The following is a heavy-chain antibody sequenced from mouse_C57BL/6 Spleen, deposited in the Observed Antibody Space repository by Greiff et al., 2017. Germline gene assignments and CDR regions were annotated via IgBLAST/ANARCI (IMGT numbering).Heavy chain of an antibody. D-gene: IGHD1-1*01. CDR2: ICAGGGYT. CDR3: ARDYYGRSVCWYLDV. CDR1: GFTFSSYA. Sequence: EVQLLESGGGLVKPGGSLKLSCAASGFTFSSYAMSWVRQTPEKRLEWVATICAGGGYTYYPDNVKGPFTLSRDNAKNNLYLQMSHLTSEDTAMYYCARDYYGRSVCWYLDVWGTGTTVTVSS. J-gene: IGHJ1*03. V-gene: IGHV5-4*01.